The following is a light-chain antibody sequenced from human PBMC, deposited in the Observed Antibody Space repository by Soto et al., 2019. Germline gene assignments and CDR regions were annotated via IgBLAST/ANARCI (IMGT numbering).Light chain of an antibody. CDR1: QSVSSSY. CDR3: QKYGSSPPIT. Sequence: EIVLTQSPGTLSLSPGERATLSCRASQSVSSSYLAWYQQQPAQAPRLLIYGASSRATGIPDRFSGSGSGTDFTPTISRLEPEDFAVYYCQKYGSSPPITFGQGTRLEIK. V-gene: IGKV3-20*01. J-gene: IGKJ5*01. CDR2: GAS.